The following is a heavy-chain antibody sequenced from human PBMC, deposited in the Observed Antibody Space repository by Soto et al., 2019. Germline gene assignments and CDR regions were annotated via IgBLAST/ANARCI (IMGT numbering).Heavy chain of an antibody. CDR1: GGSINSSSYF. Sequence: PSETLSLTCSVSGGSINSSSYFWGWVRQPPGKGLEWIGSIYYSGSNYYNPSLRSRVTISVDTSKNQFSLKLSSVTAADTAVFYSARHYSSGSRNWFDPWGQGTLVTVSS. V-gene: IGHV4-39*01. J-gene: IGHJ5*02. CDR2: IYYSGSN. D-gene: IGHD6-19*01. CDR3: ARHYSSGSRNWFDP.